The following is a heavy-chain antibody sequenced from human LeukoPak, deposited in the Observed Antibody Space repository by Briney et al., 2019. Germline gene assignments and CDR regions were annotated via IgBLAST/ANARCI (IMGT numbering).Heavy chain of an antibody. CDR1: GFPFSSFG. J-gene: IGHJ3*02. V-gene: IGHV3-48*01. CDR3: ANDYGDYGGDAFDI. Sequence: GGPLRLSCAPSGFPFSSFGMTWVRKAPGKGRGWVSYISSGSRTIYYANSVKGRFTVSRDNAKNSLYLQMNSLRTEDTALYYCANDYGDYGGDAFDIWGQGTMVTVSS. D-gene: IGHD4-17*01. CDR2: ISSGSRTI.